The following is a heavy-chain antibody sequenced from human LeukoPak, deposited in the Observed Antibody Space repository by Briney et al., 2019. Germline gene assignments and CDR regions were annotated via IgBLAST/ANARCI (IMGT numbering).Heavy chain of an antibody. CDR1: GYTFTSYG. Sequence: ASVKVSCKASGYTFTSYGISWVRQAPGQGLEWMGWISAYNGNTNYAQKLQGRVTMTTDTSTSTAYMELRSLRSDDTAVYYCARDKTTDYGDEAGLDYWGQGTLVTVSS. V-gene: IGHV1-18*01. J-gene: IGHJ4*02. D-gene: IGHD4-17*01. CDR2: ISAYNGNT. CDR3: ARDKTTDYGDEAGLDY.